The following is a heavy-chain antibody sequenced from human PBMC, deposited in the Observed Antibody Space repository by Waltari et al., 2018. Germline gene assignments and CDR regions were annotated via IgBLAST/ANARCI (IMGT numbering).Heavy chain of an antibody. CDR1: GGSFSGYY. CDR3: ARSRIGGYGLDY. Sequence: QVQLQQWGAGLLKPSETLSLTCAVYGGSFSGYYWSWIRQRPGKGLEWIGEINHSGSTNYNPSLKSRVTISVDTSKNQFSLKLSSVTAADTAVYYCARSRIGGYGLDYWGQGTLVTVSS. CDR2: INHSGST. D-gene: IGHD4-17*01. V-gene: IGHV4-34*01. J-gene: IGHJ4*02.